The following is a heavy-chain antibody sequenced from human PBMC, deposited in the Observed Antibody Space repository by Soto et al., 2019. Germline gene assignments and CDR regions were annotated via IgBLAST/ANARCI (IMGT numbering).Heavy chain of an antibody. CDR1: GGSISSGGYY. CDR2: SYYSGTT. V-gene: IGHV4-31*03. Sequence: PSETRSLTCTVSGGSISSGGYYWSWIRQHPGKGLEWIGYSYYSGTTYYNPSLKSRVTISVATSKNQFSLKLSSVTAADTAVYYCARVCRTGRDNWFDPWGQGPRVTVSS. CDR3: ARVCRTGRDNWFDP. J-gene: IGHJ5*02. D-gene: IGHD7-27*01.